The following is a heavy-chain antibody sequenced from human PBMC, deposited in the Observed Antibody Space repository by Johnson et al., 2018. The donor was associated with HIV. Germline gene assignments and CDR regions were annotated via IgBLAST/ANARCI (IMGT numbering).Heavy chain of an antibody. D-gene: IGHD1-26*01. J-gene: IGHJ3*02. V-gene: IGHV3-30*04. CDR2: ISDDGGKK. CDR3: AKDMGESEKEEWASDYYDFDI. CDR1: GFTFSSYA. Sequence: QVQLVESGGGVVQPGRSLRLSCAASGFTFSSYAMHWVRQAPGKGLEWLAGISDDGGKKYHGDSVKGRFTISRDNSKNTLYLQMNSLRAEDTALYYCAKDMGESEKEEWASDYYDFDIWGQGTMVTVSS.